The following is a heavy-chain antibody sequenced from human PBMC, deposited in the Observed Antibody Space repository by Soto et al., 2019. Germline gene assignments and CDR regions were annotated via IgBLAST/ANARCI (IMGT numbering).Heavy chain of an antibody. J-gene: IGHJ6*02. D-gene: IGHD5-18*01. CDR2: INPSGGST. V-gene: IGHV1-46*01. CDR3: ARPTAMGNYYYYGMDV. CDR1: GYTFTSYY. Sequence: QVQLVQSGAEVKKPGASVKVSCKASGYTFTSYYMHWVRQAPGQGLEWMGIINPSGGSTSYAQEFQCRVTMTRATSTSTVYMELSSLRSEDTAVYYCARPTAMGNYYYYGMDVWGQGTTVTVSS.